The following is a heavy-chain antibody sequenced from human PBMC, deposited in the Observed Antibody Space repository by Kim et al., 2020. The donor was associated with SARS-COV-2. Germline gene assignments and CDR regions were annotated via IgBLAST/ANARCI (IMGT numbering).Heavy chain of an antibody. D-gene: IGHD2-2*02. CDR2: INHSGST. V-gene: IGHV4-34*01. CDR3: ARGRAGVVPAPVLGLGPYYDYCAMDG. CDR1: GGSFSDYN. Sequence: SETLSLTCAVYGGSFSDYNWSWIRQPPGKGLEWIGEINHSGSTNVSPSVKSRITISVDTSKSQFSLRLKSMTATDTAVYYCARGRAGVVPAPVLGLGPYYDYCAMDGWGRGTPVAVSS. J-gene: IGHJ6*02.